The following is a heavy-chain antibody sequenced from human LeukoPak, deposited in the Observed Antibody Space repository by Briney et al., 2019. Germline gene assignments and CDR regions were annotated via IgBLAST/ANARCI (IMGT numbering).Heavy chain of an antibody. J-gene: IGHJ4*02. CDR3: VRTPRGSGNFFDL. V-gene: IGHV3-13*01. CDR2: IGTAGET. D-gene: IGHD3-10*01. Sequence: GGSLRLSCAASGFTFSSYDMHWVRQATGKGLEWVSGIGTAGETYYPGSVKGRFTISRENAKNSLYLQMNSLRAGDTAVYYCVRTPRGSGNFFDLWGQGTLVTVSS. CDR1: GFTFSSYD.